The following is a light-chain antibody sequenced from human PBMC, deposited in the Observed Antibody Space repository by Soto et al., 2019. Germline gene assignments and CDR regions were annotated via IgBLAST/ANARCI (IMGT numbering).Light chain of an antibody. Sequence: EIVLTQSPATLSLSPGERATLSCGASQTISNNFLAWYQQRPGLAPSLLIYDESKRATGIPDRFSGSGSGKDLTLTISSLEPEAFAVYYCQQFDTLIPVGGGTKVAI. CDR2: DES. CDR3: QQFDTLIP. V-gene: IGKV3D-20*01. J-gene: IGKJ4*01. CDR1: QTISNNF.